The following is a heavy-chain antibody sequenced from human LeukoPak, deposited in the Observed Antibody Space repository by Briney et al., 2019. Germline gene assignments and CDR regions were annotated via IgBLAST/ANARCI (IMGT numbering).Heavy chain of an antibody. J-gene: IGHJ4*02. CDR3: AIVVQQLLLALDY. V-gene: IGHV1-2*02. CDR1: GYTFTGYY. D-gene: IGHD6-13*01. CDR2: INPNSGGT. Sequence: ASVKVSCKASGYTFTGYYMHWVRQAPGQGLEWMGWINPNSGGTNYAQKFQGRVTMTEDTSTDTAYMELSSLRSEGTAVYYCAIVVQQLLLALDYWGQGTLVTVSS.